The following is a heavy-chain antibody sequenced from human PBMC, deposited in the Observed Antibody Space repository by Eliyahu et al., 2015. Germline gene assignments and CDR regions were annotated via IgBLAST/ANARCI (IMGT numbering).Heavy chain of an antibody. CDR2: VNPVLGIV. J-gene: IGHJ4*02. CDR3: ARKAPEHHEDFSSTWVY. Sequence: QVRLVQSGAELKKPGSSVKVSCKASGGAFXNYALDWIRQAPGQRLEWMGRVNPVLGIVNFAQNFVGRISISADDSTSTAYLELSNLRSEDTAIYYCARKAPEHHEDFSSTWVYWGQGTPVSVSS. V-gene: IGHV1-69*04. D-gene: IGHD2/OR15-2a*01. CDR1: GGAFXNYA.